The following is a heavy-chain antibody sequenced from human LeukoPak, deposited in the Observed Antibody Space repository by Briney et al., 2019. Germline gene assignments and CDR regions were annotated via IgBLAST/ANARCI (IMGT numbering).Heavy chain of an antibody. D-gene: IGHD2-2*01. Sequence: GASVKVSCKASGGTFSSYAISWVRQAPGQGLEWMGGIIPIFGTANYAQKFQGRVTITADESTSTAYMELSSLRSEDTAVYYCARYKEDIVVVPALTGFDPWGQGTLVTVSS. CDR1: GGTFSSYA. V-gene: IGHV1-69*13. CDR2: IIPIFGTA. CDR3: ARYKEDIVVVPALTGFDP. J-gene: IGHJ5*02.